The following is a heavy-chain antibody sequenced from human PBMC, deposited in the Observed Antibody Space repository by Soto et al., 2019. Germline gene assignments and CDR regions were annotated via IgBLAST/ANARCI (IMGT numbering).Heavy chain of an antibody. CDR3: AREDYYDFGWFDP. Sequence: QVQLQESGPGLVKPSQTLSLTCTVSGGSISSGGYYWSWIRQHPGKGLEWIGYIYYSGNTYYNPSLKRRVTISVDTSKNQFSRKLSSVTAADTAVYYCAREDYYDFGWFDPWGQGTLVTVSS. CDR2: IYYSGNT. V-gene: IGHV4-31*03. CDR1: GGSISSGGYY. D-gene: IGHD3-22*01. J-gene: IGHJ5*02.